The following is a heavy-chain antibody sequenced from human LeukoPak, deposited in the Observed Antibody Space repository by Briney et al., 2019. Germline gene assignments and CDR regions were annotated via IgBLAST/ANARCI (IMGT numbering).Heavy chain of an antibody. V-gene: IGHV3-66*01. CDR3: ARDWLGDIDY. CDR1: GFTVSSNY. Sequence: GGSLRLSCAASGFTVSSNYMSWVRLAPGKGLEWVSVIYSGGSTYYADSVKGRFTISRDNSKNTLYLQMNSLRAEDTAVYYCARDWLGDIDYWGQGTLVTVSS. CDR2: IYSGGST. D-gene: IGHD5-12*01. J-gene: IGHJ4*02.